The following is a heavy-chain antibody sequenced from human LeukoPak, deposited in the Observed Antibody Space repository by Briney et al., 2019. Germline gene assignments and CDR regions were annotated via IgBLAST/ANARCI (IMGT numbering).Heavy chain of an antibody. Sequence: SETLSLSCTVSGGSVSSGSYYWSWIRQPPGKGLEWIGYIYYSGSTSHNPSLKSRVTISVDTSKNQFSLKLSSVTAADTAVYYCARGWQVMNYWGQGILVSVSS. V-gene: IGHV4-61*01. D-gene: IGHD5-24*01. CDR3: ARGWQVMNY. CDR2: IYYSGST. CDR1: GGSVSSGSYY. J-gene: IGHJ4*02.